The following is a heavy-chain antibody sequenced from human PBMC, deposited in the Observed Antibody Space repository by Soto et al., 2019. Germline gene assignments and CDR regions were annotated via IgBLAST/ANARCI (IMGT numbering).Heavy chain of an antibody. V-gene: IGHV4-39*02. CDR3: AREGGYVDY. D-gene: IGHD1-1*01. Sequence: TLSLTCTVSGGPIRSSSHYWGWIRQSPGTGLEWIGSIDESGDFYYNPSLKSRVTISVDTSKNQFSLKLISVTGADSAIDYCAREGGYVDYWGQGTLVTVSS. CDR2: IDESGDF. J-gene: IGHJ4*02. CDR1: GGPIRSSSHY.